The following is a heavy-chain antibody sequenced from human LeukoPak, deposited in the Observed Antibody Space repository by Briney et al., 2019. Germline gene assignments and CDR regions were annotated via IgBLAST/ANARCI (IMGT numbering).Heavy chain of an antibody. J-gene: IGHJ6*02. CDR3: ARDSYGLPRLYYHYYGMDV. Sequence: MAGGSLRLSCAASGLTFGRYSMNGVREAPGKGLEWVSSISSSSSYIYYADSVKGRFTISRDNAKNSLYLQMNSLRAEDTAVYYCARDSYGLPRLYYHYYGMDVWGQGTTVTVSS. CDR2: ISSSSSYI. CDR1: GLTFGRYS. V-gene: IGHV3-21*01. D-gene: IGHD5-18*01.